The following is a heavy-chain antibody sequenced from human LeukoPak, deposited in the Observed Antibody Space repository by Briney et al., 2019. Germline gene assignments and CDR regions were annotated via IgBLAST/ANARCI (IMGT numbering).Heavy chain of an antibody. CDR1: GFTFSSHG. D-gene: IGHD3/OR15-3a*01. CDR2: IRSDGSSN. Sequence: GGSLRLSCAASGFTFSSHGMHWVRQAPGKGLEWVTFIRSDGSSNYYGDSVKGRFTLSRDNFKNTLSLQMNSLRAEDTAVYYCVRDRDWGFDYWGQGTLVTDSS. J-gene: IGHJ4*02. V-gene: IGHV3-30*02. CDR3: VRDRDWGFDY.